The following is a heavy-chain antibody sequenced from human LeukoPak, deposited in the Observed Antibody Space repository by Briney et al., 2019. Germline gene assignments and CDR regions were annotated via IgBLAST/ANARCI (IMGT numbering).Heavy chain of an antibody. CDR3: ARDQRTAARPNWFDP. CDR2: IYYSGST. D-gene: IGHD6-6*01. CDR1: GGSISNYY. Sequence: SETLSLTCTVSGGSISNYYWSWIRQPPGKGLEWIGYIYYSGSTNYNPSLKSRVTISVDTISLDMSKKQFSLKLSSVTAADTAVYYCARDQRTAARPNWFDPWGQGTLVTVSS. J-gene: IGHJ5*02. V-gene: IGHV4-59*12.